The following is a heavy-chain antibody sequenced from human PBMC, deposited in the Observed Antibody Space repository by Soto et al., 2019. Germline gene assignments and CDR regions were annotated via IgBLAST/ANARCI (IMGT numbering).Heavy chain of an antibody. CDR2: IFYSGYN. Sequence: PSETLSLTCTVCGDNISSGCYYWSWIRQSPGKGLEWIGYIFYSGYNYYNPSLKSRLSMSVDTSKNQFSLRLTSVTAADTAVYFCARLNPIVVVPPPMGWFDPWGQGTLVTVYS. V-gene: IGHV4-31*03. D-gene: IGHD2-2*01. J-gene: IGHJ5*02. CDR1: GDNISSGCYY. CDR3: ARLNPIVVVPPPMGWFDP.